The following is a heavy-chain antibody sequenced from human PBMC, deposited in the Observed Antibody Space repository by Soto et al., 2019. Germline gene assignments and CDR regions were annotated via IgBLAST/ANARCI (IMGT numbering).Heavy chain of an antibody. Sequence: PSETLSLTCTVSGDSISSYYWSWIRQPPGKGLEWIGYIFYSGSTKYNPSLKSRVTISVDTSKNQFSLKLSSVTAADTAVYYCARSYGDYVDYWGQGTLVTSPQ. V-gene: IGHV4-59*01. CDR1: GDSISSYY. CDR2: IFYSGST. J-gene: IGHJ4*02. D-gene: IGHD4-17*01. CDR3: ARSYGDYVDY.